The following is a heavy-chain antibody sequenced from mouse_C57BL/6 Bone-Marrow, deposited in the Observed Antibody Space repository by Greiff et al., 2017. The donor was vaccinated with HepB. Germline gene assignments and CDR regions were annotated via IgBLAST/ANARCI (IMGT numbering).Heavy chain of an antibody. D-gene: IGHD2-3*01. CDR1: GFTFSSYG. J-gene: IGHJ2*01. CDR2: ISSGGSYT. V-gene: IGHV5-6*01. CDR3: ARQGGYYDY. Sequence: EVMLVESGGELVKPGGSLKLSCAASGFTFSSYGMSWVRQTPDKRLEWVATISSGGSYTYYPDSVKGRFTISRDNAKNTLYLQMSSLKSEDTAMYCCARQGGYYDYWGQGTTLTVSS.